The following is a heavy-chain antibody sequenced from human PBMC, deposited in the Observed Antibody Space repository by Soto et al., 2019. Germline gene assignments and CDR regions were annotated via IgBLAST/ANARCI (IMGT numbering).Heavy chain of an antibody. CDR2: IRSKAYGGTT. Sequence: GGSLRLSCTASGFTFGDYAMSWFRQAPGKGLEWVGFIRSKAYGGTTEYAASVKGRFTISRDDSKSIAYLQMNSLKTEDTAVYYCTRDREDYGDYYYYGMDVWGQGTTVSVSS. D-gene: IGHD4-17*01. CDR3: TRDREDYGDYYYYGMDV. CDR1: GFTFGDYA. V-gene: IGHV3-49*03. J-gene: IGHJ6*02.